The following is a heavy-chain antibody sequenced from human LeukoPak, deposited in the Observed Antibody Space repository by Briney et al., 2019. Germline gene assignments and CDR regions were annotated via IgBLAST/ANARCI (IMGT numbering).Heavy chain of an antibody. CDR3: ARNYDILTGYSIFDY. Sequence: GASVKVSCKASGYTFTSYGISWVRQAPGHGLEWMGWISAYNGNTNYAQKLQGRVTMTTDTSTSTAYMELRSLRSDDTAVYYCARNYDILTGYSIFDYWGQGTLVTVSS. CDR1: GYTFTSYG. D-gene: IGHD3-9*01. CDR2: ISAYNGNT. V-gene: IGHV1-18*01. J-gene: IGHJ4*02.